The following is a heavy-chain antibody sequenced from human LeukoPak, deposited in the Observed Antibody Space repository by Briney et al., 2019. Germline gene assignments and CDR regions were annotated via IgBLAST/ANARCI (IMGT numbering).Heavy chain of an antibody. V-gene: IGHV3-30*18. D-gene: IGHD3-22*01. CDR3: AKVLRVGYYDSSEPYY. Sequence: PGGSLRLSCAASGFTFSSYGMHWVRQAPGKGLEWVAVISYDGGNKYYADSVKGRFTISRDNSKNTLYLQMNSLRAEDTAVYYCAKVLRVGYYDSSEPYYWGQGTLVTVSS. J-gene: IGHJ4*02. CDR1: GFTFSSYG. CDR2: ISYDGGNK.